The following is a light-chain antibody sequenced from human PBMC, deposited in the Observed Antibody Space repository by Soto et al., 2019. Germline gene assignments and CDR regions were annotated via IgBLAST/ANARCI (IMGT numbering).Light chain of an antibody. CDR1: QSVSSSY. V-gene: IGKV3-20*01. CDR3: QQYGSSST. J-gene: IGKJ5*01. Sequence: EIVLTQSPGTLSLSPGERATLSCRASQSVSSSYLVWYQQKPGQAPRLLIYGASSRATGIPDRFSGSGSGTDFTLTISRLEPEDFAVYYCQQYGSSSTFGQGTRLEIK. CDR2: GAS.